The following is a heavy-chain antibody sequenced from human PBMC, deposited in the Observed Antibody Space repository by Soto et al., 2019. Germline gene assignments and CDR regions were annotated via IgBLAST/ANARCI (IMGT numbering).Heavy chain of an antibody. J-gene: IGHJ6*02. Sequence: QVQLQESGPGLVKPSPSLSLTCTVSGGSISSGYYWSLIRQHPGEGLDWIWDIYYSWSTLYNPSLKDRVTIAVDTYKSKFSLNLRSVADADTAVSYCTSSAPAWTYYDSSGEGGDVWGQGNTVTVS. CDR1: GGSISSGYY. CDR2: IYYSWST. V-gene: IGHV4-31*03. D-gene: IGHD3-22*01. CDR3: TSSAPAWTYYDSSGEGGDV.